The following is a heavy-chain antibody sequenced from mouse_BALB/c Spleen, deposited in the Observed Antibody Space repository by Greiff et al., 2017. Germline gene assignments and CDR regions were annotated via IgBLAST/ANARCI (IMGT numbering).Heavy chain of an antibody. CDR1: GFTFSSFG. D-gene: IGHD1-1*01. V-gene: IGHV5-17*02. CDR3: ARGGGREFDY. CDR2: ISSGSSTI. J-gene: IGHJ2*01. Sequence: EVQLQESGGGLVQPGGSRKLSCAASGFTFSSFGMHWVRQAPEKGLEWVAYISSGSSTIYYADTVKGRFTISRDNPKNTLFLQMTSLRSEDTAMYYCARGGGREFDYWGQGTTLTVTS.